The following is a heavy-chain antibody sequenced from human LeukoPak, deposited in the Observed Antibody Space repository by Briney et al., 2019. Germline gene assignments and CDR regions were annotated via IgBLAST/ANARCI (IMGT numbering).Heavy chain of an antibody. Sequence: PGRPLRLSCAASGFTFSSYGMHWVRQAPGKGLEWVAVIWYDGSNKYYADSVKGRFTISRDNSKNTLYLQMNSLRAEDTAVYYCARDGGNSYYYYYGMDVWGQGTTVTVSS. CDR1: GFTFSSYG. V-gene: IGHV3-33*01. CDR2: IWYDGSNK. D-gene: IGHD2-21*02. CDR3: ARDGGNSYYYYYGMDV. J-gene: IGHJ6*02.